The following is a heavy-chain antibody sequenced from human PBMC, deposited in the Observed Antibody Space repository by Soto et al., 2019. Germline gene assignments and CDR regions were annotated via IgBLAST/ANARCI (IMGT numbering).Heavy chain of an antibody. CDR3: ARSEDFPNVLCLQWRGYWFDP. J-gene: IGHJ5*02. V-gene: IGHV4-31*03. D-gene: IGHD5-18*01. CDR2: IYYSGTT. Sequence: QVQLQESGPGLVKPSQTLSLTCTVSGGSISSGGYYWNWIRQHPGKGLAWIGYIYYSGTTSYNPSLKTRVTISVDTAKNQLSLKLSSVTAADTAVYYCARSEDFPNVLCLQWRGYWFDPWGQGTLVTVSP. CDR1: GGSISSGGYY.